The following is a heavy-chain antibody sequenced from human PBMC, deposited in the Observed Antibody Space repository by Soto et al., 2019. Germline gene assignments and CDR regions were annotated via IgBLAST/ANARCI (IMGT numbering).Heavy chain of an antibody. CDR2: INTAFATT. J-gene: IGHJ4*02. CDR1: GYTFTDHA. V-gene: IGHV1-3*05. CDR3: ARDRSRAFDY. D-gene: IGHD6-13*01. Sequence: QVQVVQSGAEEKKPGASVKLSCKGSGYTFTDHAMHWVRQAPGQRPEWMGWINTAFATTKYSQKLEGRVTITRDTAATTVYMEPSSLRSEDTAIYYCARDRSRAFDYWGQGALVTVSS.